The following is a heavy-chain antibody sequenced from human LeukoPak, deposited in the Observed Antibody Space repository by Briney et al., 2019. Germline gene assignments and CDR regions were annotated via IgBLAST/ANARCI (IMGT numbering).Heavy chain of an antibody. V-gene: IGHV1-46*01. J-gene: IGHJ4*02. Sequence: ASVKVSCKASGYTFTNYHMHWVRQAPGQGLEWMGIINPSGGSTNYAQKFQGRVTMTRDMSTSTAYMELRSLRSDDTAVYYCAREIGNYGENPEDYWGQGTLVTVSS. CDR3: AREIGNYGENPEDY. CDR2: INPSGGST. CDR1: GYTFTNYH. D-gene: IGHD4-17*01.